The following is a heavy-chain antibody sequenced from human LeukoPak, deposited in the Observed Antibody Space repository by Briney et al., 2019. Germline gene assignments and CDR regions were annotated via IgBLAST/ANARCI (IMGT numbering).Heavy chain of an antibody. D-gene: IGHD3-10*01. CDR1: GYTFTGYY. Sequence: ASVKVSCKASGYTFTGYYIHWVRQAPGQGLEWMGWINPNSGCTNYAQKFQGWVTITRDTSISTAYMELSRLRSDDTAVYYCARDYFGSVSDNYWYFDLWGRGTLVTVSS. J-gene: IGHJ2*01. CDR3: ARDYFGSVSDNYWYFDL. V-gene: IGHV1-2*04. CDR2: INPNSGCT.